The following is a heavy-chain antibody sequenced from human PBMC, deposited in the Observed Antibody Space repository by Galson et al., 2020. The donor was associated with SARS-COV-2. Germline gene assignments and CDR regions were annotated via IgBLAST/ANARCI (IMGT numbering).Heavy chain of an antibody. Sequence: GGSLRLSCAASGFTFSDYWMYWVRQAPGKGPVWVSRIKCDGSFTEYADSLKGRFIISRDNAKNTVYLQMKSLRAEDTAVYFCARGRRDSASFYDCWGRGILVTVSS. J-gene: IGHJ4*02. D-gene: IGHD3-22*01. CDR3: ARGRRDSASFYDC. CDR2: IKCDGSFT. CDR1: GFTFSDYW. V-gene: IGHV3-74*03.